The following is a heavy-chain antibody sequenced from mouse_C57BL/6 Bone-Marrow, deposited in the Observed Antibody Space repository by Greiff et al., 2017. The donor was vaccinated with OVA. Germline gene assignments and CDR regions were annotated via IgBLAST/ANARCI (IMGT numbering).Heavy chain of an antibody. V-gene: IGHV1-82*01. Sequence: QVQLQQSGPELVKPGASVKISCKASGYAFSSSWMNWVKQRPGKGLEWIGRIYPGDGDTNYNGKFKGKATLTADKSSSTAYMQLSSLTSEDSAVYFCARHQEGYYAMDYWGQGTSVTVSS. CDR1: GYAFSSSW. CDR2: IYPGDGDT. J-gene: IGHJ4*01. CDR3: ARHQEGYYAMDY.